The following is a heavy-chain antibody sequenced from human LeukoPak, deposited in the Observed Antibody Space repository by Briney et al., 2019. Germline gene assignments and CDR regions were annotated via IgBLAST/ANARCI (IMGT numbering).Heavy chain of an antibody. D-gene: IGHD3-22*01. CDR2: INPSSGST. CDR1: GYTFTSYY. J-gene: IGHJ4*02. CDR3: AREPYYYDSSGYYSVYYFDY. Sequence: ASVKVSCKASGYTFTSYYMHWVRQSPGQGLEWMGIINPSSGSTSSAQKFQGRVTMTRATATSTVYMELSSLRSEDTAVYYCAREPYYYDSSGYYSVYYFDYWGQGTLVTVAS. V-gene: IGHV1-46*01.